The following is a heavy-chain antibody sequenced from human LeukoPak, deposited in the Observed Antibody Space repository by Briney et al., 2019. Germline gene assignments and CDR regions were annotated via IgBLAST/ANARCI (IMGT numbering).Heavy chain of an antibody. CDR2: ISSSSSYI. CDR1: GFTFSIYS. D-gene: IGHD6-13*01. CDR3: AREGTEPNIAAAVSAFDI. V-gene: IGHV3-21*01. Sequence: GRSLRLSYASSGFTFSIYSMNWVRQASAKGLECVSSISSSSSYIYYADSVKGRFTISRDNAKNSPYLQMNSLRAEDTAVYYCAREGTEPNIAAAVSAFDIWGQGTMVTVSS. J-gene: IGHJ3*02.